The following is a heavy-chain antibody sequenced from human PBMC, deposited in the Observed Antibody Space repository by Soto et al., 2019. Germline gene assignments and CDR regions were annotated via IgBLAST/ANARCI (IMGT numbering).Heavy chain of an antibody. D-gene: IGHD3-16*01. V-gene: IGHV3-7*01. CDR2: VKEDGSEL. CDR1: GFNVMSYW. CDR3: ARDIGFDYVN. J-gene: IGHJ4*02. Sequence: SLRLSCAVSGFNVMSYWMSWVRQAPGKGLEWVASVKEDGSELYYLHSVRGRFSISRDSAGNALHLTMNYLSAEDTGVYFCARDIGFDYVNWGQGIPVTVYS.